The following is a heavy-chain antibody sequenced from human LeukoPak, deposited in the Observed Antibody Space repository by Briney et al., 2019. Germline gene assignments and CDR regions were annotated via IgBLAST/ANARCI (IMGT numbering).Heavy chain of an antibody. CDR1: GYTFTGYY. Sequence: ASVKVSCKASGYTFTGYYIHWARQAPGQGLEWMGWISAYNGNTNYAQKLQGRVTMTTDTSTSTAYMELRSLRSDDTAVYYCAIPTYYDFWSGYYPLLGMDVWGQGTTVTVSS. D-gene: IGHD3-3*01. CDR3: AIPTYYDFWSGYYPLLGMDV. V-gene: IGHV1-18*04. CDR2: ISAYNGNT. J-gene: IGHJ6*02.